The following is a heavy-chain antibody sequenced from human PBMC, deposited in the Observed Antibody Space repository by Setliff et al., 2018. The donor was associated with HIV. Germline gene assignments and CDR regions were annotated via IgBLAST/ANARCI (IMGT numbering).Heavy chain of an antibody. D-gene: IGHD3-10*01. CDR3: AKLTYFGSGSRVPKPGYFYMDV. CDR2: IIPLLGAP. J-gene: IGHJ6*03. CDR1: GGSFGTFD. V-gene: IGHV1-69*05. Sequence: SVKVSCKASGGSFGTFDISWVRQAPGQGLEWVGEIIPLLGAPNYAQKFQGRVTLTTDESTSAAFVELRSLRSEDTAVYYCAKLTYFGSGSRVPKPGYFYMDVWGQGTTVTVSS.